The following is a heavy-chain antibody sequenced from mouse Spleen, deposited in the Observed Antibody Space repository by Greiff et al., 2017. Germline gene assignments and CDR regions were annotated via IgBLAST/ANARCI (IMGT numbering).Heavy chain of an antibody. V-gene: IGHV5-16*01. J-gene: IGHJ2*01. Sequence: EVQVVESEGGLVQPGSSMKLSCTASGFTFSDYYMAWVRQVPEKGLEWVANINYDGSSTYYLDSLKSRFIISRDNAMNILYLQMSSLKSEDTATYYCAREEGNYYGSIFDYWGQGTTLTVSS. CDR3: AREEGNYYGSIFDY. CDR2: INYDGSST. CDR1: GFTFSDYY. D-gene: IGHD1-1*01.